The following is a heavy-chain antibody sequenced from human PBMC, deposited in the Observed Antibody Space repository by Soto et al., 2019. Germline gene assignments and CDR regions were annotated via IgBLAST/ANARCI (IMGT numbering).Heavy chain of an antibody. V-gene: IGHV5-51*01. CDR1: GYSFTNYW. CDR3: ARPSDVGLASSFEY. J-gene: IGHJ4*02. Sequence: PGESLKISCQGSGYSFTNYWIGWVRQMPGTGLEWLGITYPGNSNTRYSPSFEGQVTMSADKSINTAYLQWSSLRASDTAIYFCARPSDVGLASSFEYWGQGAQVTVSS. CDR2: TYPGNSNT.